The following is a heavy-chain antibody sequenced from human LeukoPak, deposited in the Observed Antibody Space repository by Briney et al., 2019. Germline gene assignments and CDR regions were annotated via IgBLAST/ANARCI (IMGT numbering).Heavy chain of an antibody. CDR3: AKDSSPRYYYDSSGYYYVPSYYFDY. CDR1: GFTFSSYA. CDR2: ISGSGGST. J-gene: IGHJ4*02. Sequence: GGSLRLSCAASGFTFSSYAMSWVRQAPGKGLEWVSAISGSGGSTYYADSVKGWFTISRDNSKNTLYLQMNSLRAEDTAVYYCAKDSSPRYYYDSSGYYYVPSYYFDYWGQGTLVTVSS. V-gene: IGHV3-23*01. D-gene: IGHD3-22*01.